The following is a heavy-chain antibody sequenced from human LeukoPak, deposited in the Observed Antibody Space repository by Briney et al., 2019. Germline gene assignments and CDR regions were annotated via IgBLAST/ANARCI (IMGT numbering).Heavy chain of an antibody. CDR3: ARGYYGRLNWYFDL. CDR1: GGTFSSYA. D-gene: IGHD3-10*01. J-gene: IGHJ2*01. Sequence: ASVKVSCKASGGTFSSYAISWVRQAPGQGLEWMGGIIPIFGTANYAQKFQGRVTITADKSTSTAYMELSSLRSEDTAVYYCARGYYGRLNWYFDLWGRGTLVTVSS. CDR2: IIPIFGTA. V-gene: IGHV1-69*06.